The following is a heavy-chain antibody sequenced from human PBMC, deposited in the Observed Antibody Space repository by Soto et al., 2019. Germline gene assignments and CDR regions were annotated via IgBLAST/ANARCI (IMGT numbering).Heavy chain of an antibody. D-gene: IGHD3-22*01. Sequence: ASVKVSCKASGYTFTSYGISWVRQAPGQGLEWMGWISAYNGNTNYAQKLQGRVTMTTDTSTSTAYMELRSLRSDDTAVYYCARDRGYYDSSGYYVDYWGQGTLVTVSS. CDR2: ISAYNGNT. CDR1: GYTFTSYG. J-gene: IGHJ4*02. V-gene: IGHV1-18*04. CDR3: ARDRGYYDSSGYYVDY.